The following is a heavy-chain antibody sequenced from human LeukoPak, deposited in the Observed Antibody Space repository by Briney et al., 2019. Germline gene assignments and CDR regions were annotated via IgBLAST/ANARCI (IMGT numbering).Heavy chain of an antibody. J-gene: IGHJ4*02. V-gene: IGHV3-30*18. CDR2: ISYDGSNK. CDR3: ANIAIYYDSSGSPAFDY. CDR1: GFTFTIYG. D-gene: IGHD3-22*01. Sequence: GGSLRLSCAASGFTFTIYGMHWVRQAPGKGLEWVAVISYDGSNKYYADSVKGRFTISRDNSKNTLYVKMNSLRAEDTAVYYCANIAIYYDSSGSPAFDYRGQGTLGTGSS.